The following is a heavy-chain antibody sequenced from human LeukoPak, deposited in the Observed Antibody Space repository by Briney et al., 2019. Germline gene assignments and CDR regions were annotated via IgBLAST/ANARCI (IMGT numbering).Heavy chain of an antibody. CDR2: INPSGGST. CDR3: ARVIPHGGKRHDAFDI. CDR1: GYTFTSYY. J-gene: IGHJ3*02. D-gene: IGHD4-23*01. V-gene: IGHV1-46*01. Sequence: ASVKVSCKASGYTFTSYYMHWVRQAPGQGLEWMGIINPSGGSTSYAQKFQGRVTMTRDTSTSTVYMELSSLRSEDTAVYYCARVIPHGGKRHDAFDIWGQGTMVTVSS.